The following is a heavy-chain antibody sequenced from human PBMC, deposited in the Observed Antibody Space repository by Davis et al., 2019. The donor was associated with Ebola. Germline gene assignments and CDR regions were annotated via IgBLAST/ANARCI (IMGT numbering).Heavy chain of an antibody. D-gene: IGHD3-10*01. CDR3: ARLEVLLWFRDRDVQPTDEFDP. V-gene: IGHV3-21*01. CDR2: ISSSSSYI. J-gene: IGHJ5*02. Sequence: GESLKISCAASGFTFSSYSMNWVRQAPGKGLEWVSSISSSSSYIYYADSVKGRFTISRDNAKNSLYLQMNSLRAEDTAVYYCARLEVLLWFRDRDVQPTDEFDPWGQGTLVTVSS. CDR1: GFTFSSYS.